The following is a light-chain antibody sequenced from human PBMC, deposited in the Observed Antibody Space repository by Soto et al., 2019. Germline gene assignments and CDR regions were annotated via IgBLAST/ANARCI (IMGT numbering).Light chain of an antibody. V-gene: IGLV2-8*01. J-gene: IGLJ1*01. CDR3: SSYAGSNNSLYV. CDR2: EVS. CDR1: SSDVGGYNY. Sequence: SVLTQPPPASGSPGQSVTISCTGTSSDVGGYNYVSWYQQHPGKAPKLMIYEVSKRPSGVPDRFSGSKSGNTASLTVSGLQAEDEADYYCSSYAGSNNSLYVFGTGTKVTVL.